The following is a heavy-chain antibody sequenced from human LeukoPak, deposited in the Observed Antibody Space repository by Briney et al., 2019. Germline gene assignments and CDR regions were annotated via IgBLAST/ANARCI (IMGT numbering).Heavy chain of an antibody. CDR2: MSHDGSDE. J-gene: IGHJ4*02. D-gene: IGHD6-6*01. CDR3: VRDRGSSSMSMSLIDY. V-gene: IGHV3-30*04. CDR1: GFTFSSYA. Sequence: GGSLRLSCAASGFTFSSYAIHWVRQAPGKGLEWVAVMSHDGSDEYYADSVKGRFSISRDNSKSTLSLQLNSLRPEDTAVYYRVRDRGSSSMSMSLIDYWGQGTLVTVS.